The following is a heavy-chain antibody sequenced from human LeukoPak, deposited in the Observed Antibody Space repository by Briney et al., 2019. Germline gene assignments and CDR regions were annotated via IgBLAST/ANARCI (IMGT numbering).Heavy chain of an antibody. CDR2: IKQDGSEK. CDR1: GFTFSNYW. D-gene: IGHD1-26*01. Sequence: AGGSLRLSCSAYGFTFSNYWMTWVRQAPGKGLEWVANIKQDGSEKYYVDSVKGRFTISRDNTKNSLYLEMNSLRVEDTAVYYCARSMGLDYWGQGTLVTVSS. J-gene: IGHJ4*02. CDR3: ARSMGLDY. V-gene: IGHV3-7*04.